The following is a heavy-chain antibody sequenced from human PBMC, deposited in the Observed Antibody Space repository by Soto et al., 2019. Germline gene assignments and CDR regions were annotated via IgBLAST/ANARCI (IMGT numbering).Heavy chain of an antibody. CDR2: INHSGAT. D-gene: IGHD3-16*02. J-gene: IGHJ5*02. Sequence: SETLSLTCTVYGESLSGSYWSWIRQTPERGLEWNGEINHSGATNYNPSLKSRVTISVDASKNQFSLKLRSVTAADTAVYYCARRQISTSWFDLWGQGTLVTVSS. CDR1: GESLSGSY. CDR3: ARRQISTSWFDL. V-gene: IGHV4-34*01.